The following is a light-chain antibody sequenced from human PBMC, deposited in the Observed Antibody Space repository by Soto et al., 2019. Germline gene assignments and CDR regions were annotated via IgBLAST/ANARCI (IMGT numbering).Light chain of an antibody. J-gene: IGKJ2*01. CDR3: QQYNNWHPRDS. V-gene: IGKV3-15*01. CDR1: QSVSSN. CDR2: GAS. Sequence: EIVMTQSPATLSVSPGERATLSCRASQSVSSNLAWYQQKPGQAPRLLIYGASTRATGIPARFSGSGSGTDVTLTISSLQSEDFAVYYCQQYNNWHPRDSFGQGTKLEIK.